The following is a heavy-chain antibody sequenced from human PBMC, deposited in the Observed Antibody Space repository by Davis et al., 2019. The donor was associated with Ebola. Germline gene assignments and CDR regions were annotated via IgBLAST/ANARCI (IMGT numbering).Heavy chain of an antibody. CDR2: ISAYNGNT. CDR1: GGTFSSYA. D-gene: IGHD6-13*01. Sequence: ASVKVSCKASGGTFSSYAISWVRQAPGQGLEWMGWISAYNGNTNYAQKLQGRVTMTTDTSTSTAYMELRSLRSDDTAVYYCASAAAGSFSTDYWGQGTLVTVSS. V-gene: IGHV1-18*01. CDR3: ASAAAGSFSTDY. J-gene: IGHJ4*02.